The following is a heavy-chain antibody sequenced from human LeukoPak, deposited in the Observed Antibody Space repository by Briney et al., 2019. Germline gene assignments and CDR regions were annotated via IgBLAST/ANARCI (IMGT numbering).Heavy chain of an antibody. V-gene: IGHV4-61*02. Sequence: SETLSLTCTVSGGSISSGSYYWSWIRQPAGKGLEWIGRIYTSGSTNYNPSLKSRVTISVDTSKNQFSLKLGSVTAADTAVYYCARDSDSSGWYEFWGQGTMVTVSS. CDR3: ARDSDSSGWYEF. CDR1: GGSISSGSYY. D-gene: IGHD6-19*01. CDR2: IYTSGST. J-gene: IGHJ3*01.